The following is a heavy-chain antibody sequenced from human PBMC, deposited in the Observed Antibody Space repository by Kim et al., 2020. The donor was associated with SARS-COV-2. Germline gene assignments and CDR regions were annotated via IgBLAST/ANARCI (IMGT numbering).Heavy chain of an antibody. CDR2: ISSNGGST. CDR1: GFTFSSYA. D-gene: IGHD2-15*01. J-gene: IGHJ6*02. CDR3: ARGKFLGYCSGGSCARLDYYYGMDV. V-gene: IGHV3-64*01. Sequence: GGSLRLSCAASGFTFSSYAMHWVRQAPGKGLEYVSAISSNGGSTYYANSVKGRFTISRDNSKNTLYLQMGSLRAEDMAVYYCARGKFLGYCSGGSCARLDYYYGMDVWGQGTTVTVSS.